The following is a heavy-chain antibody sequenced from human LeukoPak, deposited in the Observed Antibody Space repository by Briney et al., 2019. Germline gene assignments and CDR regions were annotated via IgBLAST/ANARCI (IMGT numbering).Heavy chain of an antibody. V-gene: IGHV3-21*01. CDR3: ARDLGQYYDTSDNWFDP. J-gene: IGHJ5*02. CDR2: IDSSSSYI. Sequence: GGSLRLSCAASGFTFSYTLNWVRQAPGKGLEWVSSIDSSSSYIYYADSVKGRFTISRDNAKNSLYLQMNSLRAEDTAVYYCARDLGQYYDTSDNWFDPWGQGTLVTVSS. D-gene: IGHD3-22*01. CDR1: GFTFSYT.